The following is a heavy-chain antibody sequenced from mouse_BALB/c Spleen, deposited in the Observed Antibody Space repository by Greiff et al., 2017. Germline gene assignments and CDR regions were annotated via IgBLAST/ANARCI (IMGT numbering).Heavy chain of an antibody. CDR3: ARLYYIDY. CDR1: GFNIKDTY. J-gene: IGHJ2*01. D-gene: IGHD3-3*01. V-gene: IGHV14-3*02. CDR2: IDPANGNT. Sequence: EVQLQQSGAELVKPGASVKLSCTASGFNIKDTYMHWVKQRPEQGLEWIGRIDPANGNTKYDPKFQDKATITADKSSNTAYLQHSSLTSEDTAVYYCARLYYIDYWGQGTTVTVSS.